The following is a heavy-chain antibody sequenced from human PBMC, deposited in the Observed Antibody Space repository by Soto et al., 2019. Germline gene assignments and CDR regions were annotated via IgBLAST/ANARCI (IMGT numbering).Heavy chain of an antibody. Sequence: GGSLRLSCAASGFTFSSYAMSWVRQAPGKGLEWVSAISGSGGSTYYADSVKGRFTISRDNSKNTLYLQMNSLRAEDTAVYYCAKGHAWLVPSGYYYMDVWGKGTTVTVSS. D-gene: IGHD6-19*01. CDR2: ISGSGGST. CDR3: AKGHAWLVPSGYYYMDV. J-gene: IGHJ6*03. CDR1: GFTFSSYA. V-gene: IGHV3-23*01.